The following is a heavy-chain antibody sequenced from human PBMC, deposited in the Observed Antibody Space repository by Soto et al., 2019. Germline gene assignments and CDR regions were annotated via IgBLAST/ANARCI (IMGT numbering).Heavy chain of an antibody. CDR3: ARDRCSGGSCFFYFDY. V-gene: IGHV3-7*01. Sequence: EVQLVESGGGLVQPGGSLRLSCAASGFTFSSYWMSWVRQAPGKGLEWVANIKQDGSEKYYVDSVKGRFTISRDNAKNSLYLQMNSLRGEDTAVYYCARDRCSGGSCFFYFDYWGQGTLVTVSS. CDR1: GFTFSSYW. J-gene: IGHJ4*02. CDR2: IKQDGSEK. D-gene: IGHD2-15*01.